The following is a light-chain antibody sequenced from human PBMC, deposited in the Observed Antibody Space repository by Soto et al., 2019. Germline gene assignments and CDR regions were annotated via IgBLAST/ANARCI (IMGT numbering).Light chain of an antibody. V-gene: IGKV1-5*01. Sequence: DIQMTQSPSTLSASVGDRVTITCRASQNISIWLAWYQQRPGRAPRLLIYDSSSLESGVPSTFSGSGSGTECSLTISNLRPDDFATYYCQHYHSFSITFGQGTRLEIK. CDR3: QHYHSFSIT. J-gene: IGKJ5*01. CDR2: DSS. CDR1: QNISIW.